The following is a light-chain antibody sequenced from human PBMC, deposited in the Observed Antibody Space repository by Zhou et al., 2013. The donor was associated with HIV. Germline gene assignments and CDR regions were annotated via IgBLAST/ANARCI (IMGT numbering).Light chain of an antibody. CDR3: QQYGSSCS. CDR1: QSLDSNY. Sequence: LVLTQSPGTLSLSPGERATLSCRASQSLDSNYLAWYQQKPGQSPRLLFYSTSSRATGIPDRFSGSGSGTDFTLTISRLEPEDFAVYYCQQYGSSCSFGQGTKLEIK. J-gene: IGKJ2*04. V-gene: IGKV3-20*01. CDR2: STS.